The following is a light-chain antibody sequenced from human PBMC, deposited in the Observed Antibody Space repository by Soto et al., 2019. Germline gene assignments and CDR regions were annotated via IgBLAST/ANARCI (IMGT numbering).Light chain of an antibody. J-gene: IGLJ1*01. Sequence: QSAPAQPPSASGSPGQSVTISCTGNSSEVGAYNYVSWYQQLPGKAPKLIIYEVSKRPSGVPDRFSGSKSGNTASLTVSGLQAEDEADYYCTSYAGTYSFFYVFGTGTKVTVL. V-gene: IGLV2-8*01. CDR1: SSEVGAYNY. CDR2: EVS. CDR3: TSYAGTYSFFYV.